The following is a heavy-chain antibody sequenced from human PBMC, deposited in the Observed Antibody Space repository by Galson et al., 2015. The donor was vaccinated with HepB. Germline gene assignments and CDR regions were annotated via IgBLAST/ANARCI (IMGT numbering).Heavy chain of an antibody. J-gene: IGHJ4*02. CDR3: ARQEADGDYVC. CDR2: IYYSGST. D-gene: IGHD4-17*01. V-gene: IGHV4-59*08. CDR1: GGSISSYY. Sequence: ETLSLPCTVSGGSISSYYWSWIRQPPGKGLEWIGYIYYSGSTNYNPSLKSRVTISVDTSKNQFSLKLSSVTAADTAVYYCARQEADGDYVCWGQGTLVTVSS.